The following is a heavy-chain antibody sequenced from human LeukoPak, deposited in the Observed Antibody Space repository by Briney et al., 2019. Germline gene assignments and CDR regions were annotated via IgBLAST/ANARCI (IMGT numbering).Heavy chain of an antibody. V-gene: IGHV4-34*01. D-gene: IGHD3-22*01. J-gene: IGHJ4*02. CDR1: GFTFSSYS. CDR2: INHSGST. Sequence: GSLRLSCAASGFTFSSYSMNWVRQPPGKGLEWIGEINHSGSTNYNPSLKSRVTISVDTSKNQFSLKLSSVTAADTAVYYCARTYYYDSSGYYYYFDYWGQGTLVTVSS. CDR3: ARTYYYDSSGYYYYFDY.